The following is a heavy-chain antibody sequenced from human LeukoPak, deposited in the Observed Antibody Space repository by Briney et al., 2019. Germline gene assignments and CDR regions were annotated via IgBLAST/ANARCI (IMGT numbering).Heavy chain of an antibody. D-gene: IGHD3-16*01. CDR3: AKDLLVGRFEAFDI. J-gene: IGHJ3*02. CDR2: ISGDGGST. Sequence: GGSLRLSCAASGFTFDDYAMHWVRQAPGKGLEWVSLISGDGGSTYYADSVKGRFTISRDNSKTSLYLQMNSLRPEDTALYYCAKDLLVGRFEAFDIWGQGTMVTVSS. V-gene: IGHV3-43*02. CDR1: GFTFDDYA.